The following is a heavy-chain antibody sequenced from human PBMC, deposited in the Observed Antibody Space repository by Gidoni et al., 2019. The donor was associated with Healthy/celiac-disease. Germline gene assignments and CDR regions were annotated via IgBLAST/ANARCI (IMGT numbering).Heavy chain of an antibody. CDR1: GGTFSSYA. D-gene: IGHD2-15*01. J-gene: IGHJ6*02. Sequence: QVQLVQSGAEVKKPGSSVKVSCKASGGTFSSYAISWVRQAPGQGLEWMGGIIPIFGTANYAQKFQGRVTITADESTSTAYMELSSLRSEDTAVYYCARGYCSGGSCLYYYYYYGMDVWGQGTTVTVSS. CDR3: ARGYCSGGSCLYYYYYYGMDV. V-gene: IGHV1-69*01. CDR2: IIPIFGTA.